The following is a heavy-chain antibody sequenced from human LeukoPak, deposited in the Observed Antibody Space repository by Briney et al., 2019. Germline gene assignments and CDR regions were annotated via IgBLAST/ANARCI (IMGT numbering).Heavy chain of an antibody. J-gene: IGHJ4*02. V-gene: IGHV3-30*04. CDR1: GFTFSRYA. CDR2: ISYDGSNK. CDR3: ARATNYYDSSGYLYYFDY. Sequence: GRALRLSCAASGFTFSRYAMHWVRQAPGKGLEWVAVISYDGSNKYYADSVKGRFTNTRDNSKNTLYLQMNSLRAEDTAVYYCARATNYYDSSGYLYYFDYWGQGTLVTVSS. D-gene: IGHD3-22*01.